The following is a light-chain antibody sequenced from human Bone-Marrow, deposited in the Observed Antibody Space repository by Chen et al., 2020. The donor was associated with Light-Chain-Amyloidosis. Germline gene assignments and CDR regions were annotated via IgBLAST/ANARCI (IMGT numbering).Light chain of an antibody. CDR2: YDS. J-gene: IGLJ3*02. CDR1: NIGPTS. Sequence: SYVLTQPSSVSVAPGQTATIACGGNNIGPTSVHWYQQTPGQAPLLVVYYDSDRPSGIPERLSGSNSGNTATLTISRGEAGDEADYYCQVWDRSSDRPVFGGGTKLTVL. V-gene: IGLV3-21*02. CDR3: QVWDRSSDRPV.